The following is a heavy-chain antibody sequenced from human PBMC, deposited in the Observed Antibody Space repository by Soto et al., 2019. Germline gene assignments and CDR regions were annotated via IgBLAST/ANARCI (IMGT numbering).Heavy chain of an antibody. CDR2: IHSGGNT. CDR1: GFIVSRSC. D-gene: IGHD3-16*02. CDR3: ARDPFGGFIVNRVVPDH. V-gene: IGHV3-66*01. J-gene: IGHJ4*02. Sequence: EVLLVESGGGLVQPGGSLRLSCVVSGFIVSRSCVNWVRQAPGKGLEWVSVIHSGGNTYYADSVKGRFTISRDNSKNTLYLQVNSLTVEDTAVYYCARDPFGGFIVNRVVPDHWGQGTLVTVSS.